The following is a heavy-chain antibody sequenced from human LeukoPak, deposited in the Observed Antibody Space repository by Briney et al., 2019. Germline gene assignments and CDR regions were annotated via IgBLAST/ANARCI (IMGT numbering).Heavy chain of an antibody. CDR1: GYTFTSYY. CDR3: ARDLRYYDSSGYYFDY. CDR2: ISAYNGNT. Sequence: ASVKVSCKASGYTFTSYYMHWVRQAPGQGLEWMGWISAYNGNTNYAQKLQGRVTMTTDTSTSTAYMELRSLRSDDTAVYYCARDLRYYDSSGYYFDYWGQGTLVTVSS. J-gene: IGHJ4*02. D-gene: IGHD3-22*01. V-gene: IGHV1-18*04.